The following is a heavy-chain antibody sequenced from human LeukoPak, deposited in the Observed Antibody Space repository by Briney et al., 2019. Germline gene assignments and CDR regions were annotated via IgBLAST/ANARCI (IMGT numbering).Heavy chain of an antibody. CDR1: GYTFPSYT. CDR2: INPNSGGT. V-gene: IGHV1-2*04. CDR3: ARVPSSSWYYFDY. D-gene: IGHD6-13*01. J-gene: IGHJ4*02. Sequence: ASVKVSCKASGYTFPSYTIHWVRQAPGQRLEWMGWINPNSGGTNYAQKFQGWVTMTRDTSISTAYMELSRLRSDDTAVYYCARVPSSSWYYFDYWGQGTLVTVSS.